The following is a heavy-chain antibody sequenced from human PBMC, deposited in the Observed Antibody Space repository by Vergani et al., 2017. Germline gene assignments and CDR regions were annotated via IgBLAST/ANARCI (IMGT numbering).Heavy chain of an antibody. CDR1: GYTFTSYY. V-gene: IGHV1-69*18. D-gene: IGHD4-17*01. CDR3: ARERGGTTVTTSYFDY. J-gene: IGHJ4*02. Sequence: QVQLVQSGAEVKKPGASVKVSCKASGYTFTSYYMHWVRQAPGQGLEWMGRIIPIFGTTSYAQKFQGRVTILADESTSTAYMELSSLRSEDTAVYYCARERGGTTVTTSYFDYWGQGTLVTVSS. CDR2: IIPIFGTT.